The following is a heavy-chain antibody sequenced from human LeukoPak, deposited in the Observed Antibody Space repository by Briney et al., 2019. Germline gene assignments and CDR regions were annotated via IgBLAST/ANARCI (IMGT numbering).Heavy chain of an antibody. Sequence: SQTLSLTCAISGDSVSSNSAAWNWIRQSPSRGLEWLGRTYYRSKWYNDYAVSVKSRITINPDTSKNQFSLQLNSVTPEDPAVYNFPRPNASACPFPLAYWGKGTLAPSPQ. CDR1: GDSVSSNSAA. CDR2: TYYRSKWYN. V-gene: IGHV6-1*01. CDR3: PRPNASACPFPLAY. J-gene: IGHJ4*02. D-gene: IGHD6-19*01.